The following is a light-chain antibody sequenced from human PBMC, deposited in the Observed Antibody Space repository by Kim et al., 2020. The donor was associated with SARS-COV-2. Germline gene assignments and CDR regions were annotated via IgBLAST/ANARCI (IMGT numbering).Light chain of an antibody. Sequence: LSASVGDRVTSTCRTSQSISIWLAWYQQKEGKAPKLLIYTASNLESGVPSRFSGRGSGTEFNLTISSLQPDDFATYYCQQYKSYSTFGQGTKLEI. J-gene: IGKJ2*01. CDR1: QSISIW. CDR3: QQYKSYST. CDR2: TAS. V-gene: IGKV1-5*03.